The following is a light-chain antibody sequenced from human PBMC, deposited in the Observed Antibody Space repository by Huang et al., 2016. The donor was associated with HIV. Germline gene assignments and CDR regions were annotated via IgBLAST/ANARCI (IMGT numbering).Light chain of an antibody. CDR2: GAS. V-gene: IGKV3-11*01. CDR3: QESDTWPRLT. CDR1: QSVSHY. J-gene: IGKJ4*01. Sequence: IVLTQTPASLSLSAGERATLSCRASQSVSHYLAWYQNNTGQPPRLLIYGASRRATDIPARFNDSWSGTDFTLTISSLEAEDSALYYCQESDTWPRLTLGGGTKVEIK.